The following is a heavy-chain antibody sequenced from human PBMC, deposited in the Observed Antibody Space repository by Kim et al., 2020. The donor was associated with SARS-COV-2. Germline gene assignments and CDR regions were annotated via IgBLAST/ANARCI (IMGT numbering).Heavy chain of an antibody. CDR3: AREVRAAADYGMDV. V-gene: IGHV1-69*01. Sequence: AQKFQGRVTITADESTSTAYMELSSLRSEDTAVYYCAREVRAAADYGMDVWGQGTTVTVSS. J-gene: IGHJ6*02. D-gene: IGHD6-13*01.